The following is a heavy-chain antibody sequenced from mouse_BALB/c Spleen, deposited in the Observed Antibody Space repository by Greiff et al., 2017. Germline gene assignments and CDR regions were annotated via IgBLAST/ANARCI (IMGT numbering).Heavy chain of an antibody. J-gene: IGHJ3*01. Sequence: EVQLQQSGPGLVKPSQSLSLTCSVTGYSITSGYYWNWIRQFPGNKLEWMGYISYDGSNNYNPSLKNRISITRDTSKNQFFLKLNSVTTEDTATYYCARDFMITTWFAYWGQGTLVTVSA. D-gene: IGHD2-4*01. V-gene: IGHV3-6*02. CDR1: GYSITSGYY. CDR3: ARDFMITTWFAY. CDR2: ISYDGSN.